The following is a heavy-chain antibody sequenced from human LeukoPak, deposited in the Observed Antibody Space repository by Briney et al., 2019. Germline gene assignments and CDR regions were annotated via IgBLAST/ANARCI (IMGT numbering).Heavy chain of an antibody. CDR3: AREPTSGREPSSGRPLDY. Sequence: SETLSLTCTVSGGSISGYFWTWIRQPAGKGLEWIGRIYSSGSNNYNPSLKSGVTMSLDTSKSHFSLNLTSVTAADTAVYYCAREPTSGREPSSGRPLDYWGQGTLVTVSS. D-gene: IGHD3-22*01. CDR1: GGSISGYF. V-gene: IGHV4-4*07. J-gene: IGHJ4*02. CDR2: IYSSGSN.